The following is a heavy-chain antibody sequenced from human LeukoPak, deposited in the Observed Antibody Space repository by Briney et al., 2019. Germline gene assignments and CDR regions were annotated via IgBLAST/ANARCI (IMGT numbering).Heavy chain of an antibody. CDR2: INPNGDRT. J-gene: IGHJ3*01. D-gene: IGHD4-23*01. Sequence: ASVKVSCKASENTFTNYYMHWVRQAPGQGLEWLGIINPNGDRTNYAQTFQGRVTMTRDTSTTTVYMEFEDTAVYYCARDMSTRVTPISYAFDVWGQGTMVTVSS. CDR1: ENTFTNYY. V-gene: IGHV1-46*01. CDR3: ARDMSTRVTPISYAFDV.